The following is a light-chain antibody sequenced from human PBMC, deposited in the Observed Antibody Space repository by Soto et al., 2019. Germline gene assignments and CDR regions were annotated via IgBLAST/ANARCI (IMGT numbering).Light chain of an antibody. Sequence: QSALTQPRSVSGSPGQSVTISCTGASSDVGGYNYVSWYQLQAGKGPKLISYDVTERPSGVPDRFSAFKSGYTASLTIPALQLDDEGDYYCCSYAGNCVYVLGYGTKFSVL. V-gene: IGLV2-11*01. CDR1: SSDVGGYNY. CDR2: DVT. J-gene: IGLJ1*01. CDR3: CSYAGNCVYV.